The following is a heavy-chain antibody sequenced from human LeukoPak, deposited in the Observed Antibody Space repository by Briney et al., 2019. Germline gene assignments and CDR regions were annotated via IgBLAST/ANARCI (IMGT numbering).Heavy chain of an antibody. V-gene: IGHV4-30-4*01. CDR1: GDSISSGDYY. D-gene: IGHD3-22*01. CDR2: IYNGGIT. CDR3: ARAGYDSDEGFFDY. J-gene: IGHJ4*02. Sequence: SETLSLTCTVSGDSISSGDYYWSWIRQPPGKGLEWFGNIYNGGITYYNPSLKSRVSISADTSKNQFSLDLSSVTAADTAVYYCARAGYDSDEGFFDYWGQGTLVTVSS.